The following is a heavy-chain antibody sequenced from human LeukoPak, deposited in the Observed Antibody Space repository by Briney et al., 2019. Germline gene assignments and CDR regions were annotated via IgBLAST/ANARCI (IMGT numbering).Heavy chain of an antibody. J-gene: IGHJ3*02. Sequence: PSETXSLTCAVYGGSFSGYYWSWLRQPPGKGLEWIGEINHSGSTNYNTSLKRRVTISVDTSKKQFSLKMSSVTAADTAVYYCASLNTSGYAFDIWGQGTMVTVSS. CDR3: ASLNTSGYAFDI. D-gene: IGHD3-3*01. CDR2: INHSGST. CDR1: GGSFSGYY. V-gene: IGHV4-34*01.